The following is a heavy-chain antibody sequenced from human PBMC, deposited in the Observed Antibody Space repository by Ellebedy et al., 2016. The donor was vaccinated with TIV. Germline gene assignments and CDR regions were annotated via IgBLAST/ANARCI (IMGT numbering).Heavy chain of an antibody. V-gene: IGHV4-38-2*02. D-gene: IGHD1-26*01. Sequence: MPSETLSLTCTVSDYSISSGYYWGWIRPPPGKGLEWIGSMYHGGSTYYNPSLMSRVTMSIDTSKNQFSLKLSSVTAADTAVYYCAREQWEQGQHGDAFDIWGQGTMVTVSS. CDR3: AREQWEQGQHGDAFDI. CDR2: MYHGGST. CDR1: DYSISSGYY. J-gene: IGHJ3*02.